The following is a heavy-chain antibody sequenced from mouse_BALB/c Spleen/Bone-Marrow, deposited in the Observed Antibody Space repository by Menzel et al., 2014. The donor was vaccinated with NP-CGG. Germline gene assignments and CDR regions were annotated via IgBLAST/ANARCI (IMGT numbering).Heavy chain of an antibody. CDR1: GYTFNDYY. J-gene: IGHJ4*01. V-gene: IGHV1-84*02. D-gene: IGHD1-2*01. CDR2: IYPGSGTT. Sequence: QVQLQQSGPELVKPGASVKISCKASGYTFNDYYINWVKQKPGQGLEWIGWIYPGSGTTKYNENFKGKATLTVDTSSSTAYIQLSSLTSEDTAVYFCARDYGYVDAMSYWGQGTSVTVSS. CDR3: ARDYGYVDAMSY.